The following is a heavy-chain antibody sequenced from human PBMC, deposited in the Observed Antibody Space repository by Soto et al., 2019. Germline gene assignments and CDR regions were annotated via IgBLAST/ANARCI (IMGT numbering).Heavy chain of an antibody. CDR1: GGSISSGCYY. CDR2: IYYSGST. V-gene: IGHV4-31*03. J-gene: IGHJ4*02. D-gene: IGHD3-22*01. Sequence: SETLSLTCTVSGGSISSGCYYWSWIRQHPGKGLEWIGYIYYSGSTYYNPSLKSRVTISVDTSKNQFSLKLSSVTAADTAVYYCARFGYSTNIGIDYWGQGTLVTVSS. CDR3: ARFGYSTNIGIDY.